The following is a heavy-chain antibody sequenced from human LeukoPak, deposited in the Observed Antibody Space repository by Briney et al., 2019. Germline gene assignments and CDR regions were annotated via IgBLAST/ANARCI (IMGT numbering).Heavy chain of an antibody. CDR2: ISGSGGST. D-gene: IGHD6-13*01. J-gene: IGHJ4*02. Sequence: GGSLRLSCAPSGFTFSSYAMSWVRQAPGKGLEWVSTISGSGGSTYYVDSVKGRFTISRDNSKNTLYLQMNSLRAEDTAVYYCAKDRLMGSSWYYLDYWGQGTLVTVSS. V-gene: IGHV3-23*01. CDR1: GFTFSSYA. CDR3: AKDRLMGSSWYYLDY.